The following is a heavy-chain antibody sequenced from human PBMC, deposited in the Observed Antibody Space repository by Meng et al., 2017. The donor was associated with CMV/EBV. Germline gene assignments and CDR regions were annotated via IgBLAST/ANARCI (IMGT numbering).Heavy chain of an antibody. CDR2: IIPIFGTA. D-gene: IGHD5-24*01. CDR3: ARMPRDGYNYIDY. V-gene: IGHV1-69*01. J-gene: IGHJ4*02. Sequence: LVRCVADGEKPGSSVKVSCQASGGTFGSNAFSGLRQAPGQGLEWMGGIIPIFGTANYAQKFQGRVTITADESTSTAYVELSSLRSEDTAVYYCARMPRDGYNYIDYWGQGTLVTVSS. CDR1: GGTFGSNA.